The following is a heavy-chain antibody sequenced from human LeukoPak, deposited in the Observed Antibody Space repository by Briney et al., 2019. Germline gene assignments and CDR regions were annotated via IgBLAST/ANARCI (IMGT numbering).Heavy chain of an antibody. CDR1: GGSISSYY. CDR2: ICYSGST. V-gene: IGHV4-59*08. Sequence: PSETLSLTCTVSGGSISSYYWSWIRQPPGKGVEWIASICYSGSTNYNPSLQSRVTTSVDTPKNQFSLKLSSVTAADTAVYYCARRDYNYYGMDVWGRGTTVTVSS. J-gene: IGHJ6*02. CDR3: ARRDYNYYGMDV.